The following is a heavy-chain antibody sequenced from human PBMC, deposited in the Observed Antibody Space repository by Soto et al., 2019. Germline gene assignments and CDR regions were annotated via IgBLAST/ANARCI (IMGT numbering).Heavy chain of an antibody. J-gene: IGHJ4*02. CDR3: ARDLGGRVAVAGTFDY. D-gene: IGHD6-19*01. Sequence: ASVKVSCKASGYTFTSYYMHWVRQAPGQGLEWMGIINPSGGSTIYAQKFQGRVTMTRDTSTSTVYMELSSLRSEDTAVYYCARDLGGRVAVAGTFDYWGQGTLVTVSS. CDR1: GYTFTSYY. CDR2: INPSGGST. V-gene: IGHV1-46*03.